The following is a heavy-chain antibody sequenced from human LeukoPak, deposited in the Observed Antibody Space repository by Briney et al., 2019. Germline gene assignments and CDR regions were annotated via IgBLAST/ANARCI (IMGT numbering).Heavy chain of an antibody. CDR2: ISGSGGST. V-gene: IGHV3-23*01. J-gene: IGHJ4*02. Sequence: PGGSLRLSCAASGFTFSSYAMSWVRQAPGKGLEWVSAISGSGGSTYYADSVKGRFTISRDNSKNTLYLQMNSLRAEDTAVYYCANVDSSGCCSYDYWGQGTLVTVSS. D-gene: IGHD3-22*01. CDR3: ANVDSSGCCSYDY. CDR1: GFTFSSYA.